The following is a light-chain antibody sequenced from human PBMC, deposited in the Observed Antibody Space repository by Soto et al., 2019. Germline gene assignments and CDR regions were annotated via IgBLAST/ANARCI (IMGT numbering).Light chain of an antibody. CDR3: SSYTSSVTLV. V-gene: IGLV2-14*01. J-gene: IGLJ2*01. Sequence: QSALTQPASVSGSPGQSITISCTGTSSDVGGYNFVSWYQQHPGKAPKLMIYEVSNRPSGVSYRFSGSKSGNTASLTIFGLQAEDEADYYCSSYTSSVTLVFGGGTKLTVL. CDR1: SSDVGGYNF. CDR2: EVS.